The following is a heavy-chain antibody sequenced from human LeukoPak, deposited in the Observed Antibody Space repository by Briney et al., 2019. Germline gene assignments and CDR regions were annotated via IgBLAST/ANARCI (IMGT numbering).Heavy chain of an antibody. CDR2: IRSKAYGATP. CDR1: GFTFSSYA. Sequence: GGSLRLSCAASGFTFSSYAMHWVRQAPGKGLEWVGFIRSKAYGATPEYAASVNGRFSISRDDSKSIAYLQMNSLKTEDTAMYYCTRFLGTGWFIDYWGQGTLVTVSS. J-gene: IGHJ4*02. V-gene: IGHV3-49*04. D-gene: IGHD6-19*01. CDR3: TRFLGTGWFIDY.